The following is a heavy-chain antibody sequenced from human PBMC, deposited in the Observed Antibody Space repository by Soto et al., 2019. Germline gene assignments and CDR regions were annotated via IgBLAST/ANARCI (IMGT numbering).Heavy chain of an antibody. Sequence: GGSLRLSCAASGFAFSSYAMSCVRQAPGKGLEWVSGIGGSGDNIYNADSVKGRFTISRDNSKNTTYLQMSRVRADDTAVYYCVKHDYNFWTGYTLTHGIDVWGQGTAVTVSS. CDR3: VKHDYNFWTGYTLTHGIDV. J-gene: IGHJ6*02. D-gene: IGHD3-3*01. V-gene: IGHV3-23*01. CDR1: GFAFSSYA. CDR2: IGGSGDNI.